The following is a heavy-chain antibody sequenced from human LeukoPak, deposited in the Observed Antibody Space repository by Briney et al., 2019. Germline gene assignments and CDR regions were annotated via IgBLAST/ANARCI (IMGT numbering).Heavy chain of an antibody. D-gene: IGHD3-22*01. Sequence: SETLSLTCTVSGGSISSYYWSWIRQPPGKGLEWIGYIYYSGSTNYNPSLKSRVTISVDTSKNQFSLKLSSVTAADTAVYYCAGASYDSSGVHWGQGTLATVSS. CDR2: IYYSGST. CDR1: GGSISSYY. CDR3: AGASYDSSGVH. V-gene: IGHV4-59*01. J-gene: IGHJ4*02.